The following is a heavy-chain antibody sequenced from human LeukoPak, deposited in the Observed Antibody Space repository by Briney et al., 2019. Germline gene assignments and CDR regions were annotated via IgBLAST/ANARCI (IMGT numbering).Heavy chain of an antibody. CDR2: INPSGGST. D-gene: IGHD3-22*01. Sequence: ASVKVSCKASGYTFTSYYMHWVRQAPGQGLEWMGIINPSGGSTSYAQKFQGRVTMTRDTSTSTVYMELSSLRSEDTAVYYCARAEYYYDSSGPILGIDYWGQGTLVTVSS. V-gene: IGHV1-46*01. CDR1: GYTFTSYY. CDR3: ARAEYYYDSSGPILGIDY. J-gene: IGHJ4*02.